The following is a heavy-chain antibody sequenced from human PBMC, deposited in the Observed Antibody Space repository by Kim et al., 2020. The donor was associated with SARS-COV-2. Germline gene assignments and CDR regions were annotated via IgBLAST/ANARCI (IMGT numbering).Heavy chain of an antibody. Sequence: GGSLRLSCAASGFTFDDYAMNWVRQAPGKGLEWVSVISWDGSSTYYADSVKGRFTISRDNSKNSLYLQMNSLRAEDTALYYCAKSMIRGIIILYYFDFWGQGTLVTVSS. V-gene: IGHV3-43D*03. CDR1: GFTFDDYA. D-gene: IGHD3-10*01. J-gene: IGHJ4*02. CDR2: ISWDGSST. CDR3: AKSMIRGIIILYYFDF.